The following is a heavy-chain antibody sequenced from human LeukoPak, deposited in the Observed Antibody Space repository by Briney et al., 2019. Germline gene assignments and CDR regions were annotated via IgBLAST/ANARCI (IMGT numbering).Heavy chain of an antibody. D-gene: IGHD2/OR15-2a*01. CDR2: ISSSSSYI. J-gene: IGHJ4*02. Sequence: GGSLRLSCAASGSTFSSYSMNWVRQAPGKGLEWVSSISSSSSYIYYADSVKGRFTISRDNAKNSLYLQMNSLRAEDTAVYYCARVSIFIKGPFDYWGQGTLVTVSS. V-gene: IGHV3-21*01. CDR1: GSTFSSYS. CDR3: ARVSIFIKGPFDY.